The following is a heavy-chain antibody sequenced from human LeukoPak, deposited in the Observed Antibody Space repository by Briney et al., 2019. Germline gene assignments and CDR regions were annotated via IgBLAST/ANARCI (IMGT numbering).Heavy chain of an antibody. V-gene: IGHV4-39*01. CDR1: GGPISSSSYY. D-gene: IGHD3-10*01. J-gene: IGHJ4*02. CDR2: IYYSGST. CDR3: ARLPIDYYGSGSYPFDY. Sequence: SETLSLTCTVSGGPISSSSYYWGWIRQPPGKGLEWIGSIYYSGSTYYNPSLKSRVTISVDTSKNQFSLKLSSVTAADTAVYYCARLPIDYYGSGSYPFDYWGQGTQVTVSS.